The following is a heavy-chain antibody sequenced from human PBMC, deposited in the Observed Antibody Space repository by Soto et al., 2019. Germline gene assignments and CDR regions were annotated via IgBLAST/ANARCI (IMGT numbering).Heavy chain of an antibody. CDR1: GFSLSTSGVG. CDR3: AHTPTRSIQLWHPLTHYYGFDV. Sequence: SGPTLVNPTQTLTLTCTFSGFSLSTSGVGVGWIRQPPGKALEWLGVIYSNDDNRYSPSLESRLTITEDTSKSQVVLTMTNLDPVDTATYYCAHTPTRSIQLWHPLTHYYGFDVWGQGTTVTVSS. D-gene: IGHD5-18*01. J-gene: IGHJ6*02. V-gene: IGHV2-5*01. CDR2: IYSNDDN.